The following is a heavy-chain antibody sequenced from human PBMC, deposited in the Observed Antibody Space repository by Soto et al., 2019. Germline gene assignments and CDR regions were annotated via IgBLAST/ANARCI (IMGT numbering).Heavy chain of an antibody. Sequence: QVQVVQSGDEVKKPGASVKVSCKASGYTFTNYGFSWVRQAPGQGLEWMGWISGYNGNTKYEQKFQGRVTMTTDTSTSTAHMELRSLRSDDTAVYYCARGGQAPYYYYGMDVWGQGTAVTVSS. V-gene: IGHV1-18*01. CDR2: ISGYNGNT. CDR3: ARGGQAPYYYYGMDV. J-gene: IGHJ6*02. CDR1: GYTFTNYG.